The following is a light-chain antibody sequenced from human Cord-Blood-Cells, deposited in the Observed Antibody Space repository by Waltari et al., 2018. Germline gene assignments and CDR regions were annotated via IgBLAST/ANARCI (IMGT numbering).Light chain of an antibody. CDR3: QAWDSSTHVV. CDR1: KLGDNY. Sequence: SYELTQPPSVSVSPGQTASITCSGDKLGDNYACWYQQKPGQSTVLVIYQDSKRPSGIPERFSGSNSGNTATLTISGTQAMDEADYYCQAWDSSTHVVFGGGTKLTVL. CDR2: QDS. J-gene: IGLJ2*01. V-gene: IGLV3-1*01.